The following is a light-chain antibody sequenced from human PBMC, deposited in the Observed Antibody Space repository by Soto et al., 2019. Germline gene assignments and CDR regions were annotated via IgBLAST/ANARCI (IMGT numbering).Light chain of an antibody. V-gene: IGKV2D-29*02. CDR3: MQSTQLHPT. CDR2: AVS. CDR1: QSLLHITGETF. J-gene: IGKJ5*01. Sequence: DVVMTQTPLSLSVAPGQPASISCKSSQSLLHITGETFLFWYLQKPGQSPQLLIYAVSTRVSGVPDRFSGSGSGTDFTLEISRVETDDVAIYYCMQSTQLHPTFGQGTRLGIE.